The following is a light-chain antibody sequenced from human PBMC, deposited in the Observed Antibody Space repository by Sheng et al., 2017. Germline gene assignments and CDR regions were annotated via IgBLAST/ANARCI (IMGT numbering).Light chain of an antibody. CDR3: NSFTSSTTWV. CDR1: NSDVGGHEH. Sequence: QSALTQPASVSGSPGQSITISCTGTNSDVGGHEHVSWYQQHPGKAPELMIYDVTNRPSGVSSRFSGSKSGNTASLTISGLQAEDEADYYCNSFTSSTTWVFGGGTKVTVL. CDR2: DVT. V-gene: IGLV2-14*03. J-gene: IGLJ3*02.